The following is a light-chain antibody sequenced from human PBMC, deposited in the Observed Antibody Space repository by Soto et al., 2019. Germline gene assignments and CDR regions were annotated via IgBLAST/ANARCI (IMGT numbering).Light chain of an antibody. CDR3: QQSYSTFVT. CDR1: QSISSY. J-gene: IGKJ5*01. Sequence: DIQMPHSPSSLSASVVDRVTITCRASQSISSYLNWYQQKPGKAPKLLIYAASSLQSGVPSRFSGSGSGTDFTLTISSLQPEDFATYYCQQSYSTFVTFGQGTRLEIK. V-gene: IGKV1-39*01. CDR2: AAS.